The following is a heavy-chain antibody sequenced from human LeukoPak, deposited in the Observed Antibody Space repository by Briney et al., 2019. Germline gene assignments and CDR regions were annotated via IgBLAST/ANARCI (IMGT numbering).Heavy chain of an antibody. CDR2: INHSGST. V-gene: IGHV4-34*01. D-gene: IGHD3-9*01. CDR1: GFTFSSYA. J-gene: IGHJ4*02. Sequence: PGGSLRLSCAASGFTFSSYAMSWIRQPPGKGLEWIGEINHSGSTNYNPSLKSRVTISVDTSKNQFSLKLSSVTAADTAVYYCARGGPNYDILTGYQVYFDYWGQGTLVTVSS. CDR3: ARGGPNYDILTGYQVYFDY.